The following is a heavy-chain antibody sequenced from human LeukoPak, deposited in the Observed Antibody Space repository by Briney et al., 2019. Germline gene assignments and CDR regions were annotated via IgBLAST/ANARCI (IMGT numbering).Heavy chain of an antibody. CDR3: AKDIDWLAFED. Sequence: GGSLRLSCAASGFTFSSYSMNWVRQAPGKGLEWVSGINWNGGSTGYADSVKGRFTISRDNSENTVYLQMNSLRVEDTALYYCAKDIDWLAFEDWGQGTLVTVSS. D-gene: IGHD6-19*01. CDR2: INWNGGST. CDR1: GFTFSSYS. J-gene: IGHJ4*02. V-gene: IGHV3-20*04.